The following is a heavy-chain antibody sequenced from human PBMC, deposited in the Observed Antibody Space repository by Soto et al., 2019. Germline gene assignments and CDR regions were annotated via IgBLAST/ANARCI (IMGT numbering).Heavy chain of an antibody. D-gene: IGHD2-15*01. CDR2: ISWNSGSI. CDR1: GFTFDDYA. V-gene: IGHV3-9*01. CDR3: AKDRGRDGGKTYYYYYGMDV. Sequence: EVQLVESGGGLVQPGRSLRLSCAASGFTFDDYAMHWVRQAPGKGLEWVSGISWNSGSIGYADSVKGRFTISRDNAKNSLYLQMNSLRAEDTALYYCAKDRGRDGGKTYYYYYGMDVWGQGTTVTVSS. J-gene: IGHJ6*02.